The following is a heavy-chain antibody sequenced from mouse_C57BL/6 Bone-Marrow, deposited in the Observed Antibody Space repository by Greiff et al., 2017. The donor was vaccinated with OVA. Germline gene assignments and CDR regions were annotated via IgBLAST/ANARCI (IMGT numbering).Heavy chain of an antibody. V-gene: IGHV1-81*01. CDR1: GYTFTSYG. D-gene: IGHD1-1*01. CDR2: IYPRSGNT. Sequence: VQLQQSGAELARPGALVKLSCKASGYTFTSYGISWVKQRTGQGLEWIGEIYPRSGNTYYNEKFKGKATLTADKSSSTAYMELRSLTSEDSAVYFCARDYYGSSPWFAYWGQGTLVTVSA. CDR3: ARDYYGSSPWFAY. J-gene: IGHJ3*01.